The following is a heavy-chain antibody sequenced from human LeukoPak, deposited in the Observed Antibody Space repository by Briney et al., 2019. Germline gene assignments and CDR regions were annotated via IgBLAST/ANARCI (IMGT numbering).Heavy chain of an antibody. CDR3: AKSVAGNLNWFDP. J-gene: IGHJ5*02. Sequence: GGSLRLSCAASGFTFSSYAMHWVRQAPGKGLEWVAVISYDGGNKYYADSVKGRFTISRDNSKNSLYLQMNSLRAEDTAVYYCAKSVAGNLNWFDPWGQGTPVTVSS. V-gene: IGHV3-30*18. CDR2: ISYDGGNK. D-gene: IGHD6-19*01. CDR1: GFTFSSYA.